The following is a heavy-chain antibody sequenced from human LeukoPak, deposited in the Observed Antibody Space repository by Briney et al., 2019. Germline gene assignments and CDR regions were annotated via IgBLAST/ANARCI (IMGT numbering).Heavy chain of an antibody. D-gene: IGHD5-12*01. CDR1: GFTFGDYA. J-gene: IGHJ4*02. CDR2: IRSKAYGGTT. Sequence: GRSLRLSCTASGFTFGDYAMSWFRQAPGKGLEWVGFIRSKAYGGTTEYAASVKGRFTISRDDSKSIAYLQMNSLKTEDTAVYYCTRERGYSGYDPHCFDYWGQGTLVTVSS. V-gene: IGHV3-49*03. CDR3: TRERGYSGYDPHCFDY.